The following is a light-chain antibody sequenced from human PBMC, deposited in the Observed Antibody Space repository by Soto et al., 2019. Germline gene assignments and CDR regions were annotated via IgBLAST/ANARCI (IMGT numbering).Light chain of an antibody. CDR2: AAS. CDR3: QQLNSYPLT. Sequence: DIQLTQSPSFLSASVGARVTITCRASQGISSYLAWYQQKPGKAPKLLIYAASTLQSGVPSRFSGSGSGTEFTLTISSLQPEDFATYYCQQLNSYPLTFGGGSKVDI. J-gene: IGKJ4*01. CDR1: QGISSY. V-gene: IGKV1-9*01.